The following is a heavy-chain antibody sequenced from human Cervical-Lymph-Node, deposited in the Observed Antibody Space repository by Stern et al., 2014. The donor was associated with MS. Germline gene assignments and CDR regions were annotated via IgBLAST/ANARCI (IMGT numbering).Heavy chain of an antibody. Sequence: EVHLVESGAEVKKPGESLKISCKGSGFNFATNWIAWVRQMPGKGLEWMGIIYADDSDTRYSPSFQGQVTISADKSISTAYLQWSSLKASDTAMYYCARGTYYYGMDVWGRGTTVTVSS. CDR3: ARGTYYYGMDV. CDR1: GFNFATNW. D-gene: IGHD1-26*01. V-gene: IGHV5-51*03. CDR2: IYADDSDT. J-gene: IGHJ6*02.